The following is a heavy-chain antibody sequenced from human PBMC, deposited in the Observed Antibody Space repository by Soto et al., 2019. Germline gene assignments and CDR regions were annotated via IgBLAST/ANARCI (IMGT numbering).Heavy chain of an antibody. CDR3: ARGRGYSYGLDP. Sequence: SETLSLTCTVSGDSISSNNNYRSWIRQPPGEGLEWIGFISYSGATSYSPSLKSRVAISLDTSKNQFSLSLSSVTAADTAVYYCARGRGYSYGLDPWGQGTLVTASS. D-gene: IGHD5-18*01. J-gene: IGHJ5*02. V-gene: IGHV4-30-4*01. CDR1: GDSISSNNNY. CDR2: ISYSGAT.